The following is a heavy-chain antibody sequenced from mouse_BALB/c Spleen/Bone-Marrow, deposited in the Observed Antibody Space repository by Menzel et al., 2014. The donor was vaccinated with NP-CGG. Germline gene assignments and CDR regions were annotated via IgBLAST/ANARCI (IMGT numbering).Heavy chain of an antibody. CDR3: ARWRYDPYAMDY. Sequence: EVKVEESGPDLVIPSQSLSLPCTVTGYSIXSGYSWHWIRQFPGNKLEWMGYIHYSGSTNYNPSLKSRISITRDTSKNQFFLQLNSVTTEDTATDYCARWRYDPYAMDYRGQGTSVTVSS. J-gene: IGHJ4*01. V-gene: IGHV3-1*02. CDR1: GYSIXSGYS. D-gene: IGHD2-14*01. CDR2: IHYSGST.